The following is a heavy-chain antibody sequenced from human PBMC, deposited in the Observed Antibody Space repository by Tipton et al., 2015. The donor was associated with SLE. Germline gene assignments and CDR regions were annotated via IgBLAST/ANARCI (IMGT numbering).Heavy chain of an antibody. D-gene: IGHD3-22*01. Sequence: GLVKPSQTLSLTCAVSGGSINTGDYYWSWIRQPPGKGLEWIGYIYYSGSTNYNPSLKSRVTISVDTSKNQFSLKMSSVTAADTAVYYCARHSRDSDYCFDYWGQGTLVTVSS. CDR3: ARHSRDSDYCFDY. V-gene: IGHV4-61*08. CDR2: IYYSGST. J-gene: IGHJ4*02. CDR1: GGSINTGDYY.